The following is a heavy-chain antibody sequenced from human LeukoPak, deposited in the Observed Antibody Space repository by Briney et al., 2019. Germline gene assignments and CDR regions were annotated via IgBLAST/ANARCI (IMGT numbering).Heavy chain of an antibody. D-gene: IGHD5-18*01. Sequence: GGSLRLSCAASGFTFDDYAMHWVRQAPGKGLEWVSGISWNSGSIGYADSVKGRFTISRDNAKNSLYLQMNSLRAEDTALCYCAKGYSYGSYFDYWGQGTLVTVSS. CDR2: ISWNSGSI. J-gene: IGHJ4*02. V-gene: IGHV3-9*01. CDR3: AKGYSYGSYFDY. CDR1: GFTFDDYA.